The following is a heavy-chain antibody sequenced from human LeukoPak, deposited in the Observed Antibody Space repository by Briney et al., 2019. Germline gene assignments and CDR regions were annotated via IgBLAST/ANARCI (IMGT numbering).Heavy chain of an antibody. D-gene: IGHD3-10*01. CDR3: ARNHGYSFDS. CDR2: IWYDGNNK. Sequence: PGRSLTFSCAASGFTFSGYGMHWARQAPGKGLECVTVIWYDGNNKYCADSVKGRLTISRDNSKNTLHLQMNSLRAEDTAVYYCARNHGYSFDSWGQGTLVTVSS. J-gene: IGHJ4*02. CDR1: GFTFSGYG. V-gene: IGHV3-33*01.